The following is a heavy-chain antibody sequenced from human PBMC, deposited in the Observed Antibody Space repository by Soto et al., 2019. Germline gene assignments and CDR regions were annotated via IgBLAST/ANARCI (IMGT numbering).Heavy chain of an antibody. D-gene: IGHD1-26*01. Sequence: GGSLRLSCAASGFSFSDYYMDWGRQVPWKGLEWVGRSRNKANSYNTEYAPSVKGRFSISRDNSKDSMYLQMNSLKTEDTAVYYCSSEVGASYEPWGQG. CDR3: SSEVGASYEP. CDR1: GFSFSDYY. V-gene: IGHV3-72*01. J-gene: IGHJ5*02. CDR2: SRNKANSYNT.